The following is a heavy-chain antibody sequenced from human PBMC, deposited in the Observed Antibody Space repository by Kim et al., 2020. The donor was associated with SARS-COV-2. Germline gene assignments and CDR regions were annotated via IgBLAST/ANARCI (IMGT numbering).Heavy chain of an antibody. Sequence: RFTISRDNSKNTLYLQMNSLRAEDTAVYYCAREPYSSSWYEYYYDSNFDYWGQGTLVTVSS. V-gene: IGHV3-30*01. D-gene: IGHD6-13*01. J-gene: IGHJ4*02. CDR3: AREPYSSSWYEYYYDSNFDY.